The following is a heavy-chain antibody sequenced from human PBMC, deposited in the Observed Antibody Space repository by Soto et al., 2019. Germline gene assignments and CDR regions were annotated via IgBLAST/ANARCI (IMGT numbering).Heavy chain of an antibody. V-gene: IGHV3-33*01. Sequence: QVQLVESGGGVVQPGRSLRLSCAASGFTFSSYGMHWVRQAPVKGLEWVAVIWYDGSNKYYADSVKGRFTISRDNSKNTLYLQMNSLRAEDTAVYYCARAFGELPFDYWGQGTLVTVSS. J-gene: IGHJ4*02. CDR2: IWYDGSNK. CDR1: GFTFSSYG. CDR3: ARAFGELPFDY. D-gene: IGHD3-10*01.